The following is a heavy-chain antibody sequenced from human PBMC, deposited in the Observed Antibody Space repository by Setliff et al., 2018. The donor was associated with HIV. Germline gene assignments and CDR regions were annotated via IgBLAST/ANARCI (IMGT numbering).Heavy chain of an antibody. V-gene: IGHV4-61*09. CDR3: ARVSTDYVWGSFLSSGPYYFDF. Sequence: SETLSLTCTVSGDSITSGTYYWSWSRQPAGLRLEWIGHISTSGTTNYNPSRKSRVTISADTSKSQFSLKLTSATAADTAAYFCARVSTDYVWGSFLSSGPYYFDFWGQGALVTVSS. CDR1: GDSITSGTYY. CDR2: ISTSGTT. J-gene: IGHJ4*02. D-gene: IGHD3-16*01.